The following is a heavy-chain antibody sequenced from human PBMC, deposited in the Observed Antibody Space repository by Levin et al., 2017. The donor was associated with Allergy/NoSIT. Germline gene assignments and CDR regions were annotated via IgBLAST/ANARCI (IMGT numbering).Heavy chain of an antibody. CDR2: IYYSGST. D-gene: IGHD6-13*01. CDR1: GGSISSYY. V-gene: IGHV4-59*01. Sequence: SETLSLTCTVSGGSISSYYWSWIRQPPGKGLEWIGYIYYSGSTNYNPSLKSRVTISVDTSKNQFSLKLSSVTAADTAVYYCARVTGYSSSWYVPGYWYFDLWGRGTLVTVSS. J-gene: IGHJ2*01. CDR3: ARVTGYSSSWYVPGYWYFDL.